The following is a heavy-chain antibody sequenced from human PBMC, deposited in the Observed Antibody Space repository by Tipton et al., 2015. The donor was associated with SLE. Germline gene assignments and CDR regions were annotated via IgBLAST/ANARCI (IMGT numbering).Heavy chain of an antibody. CDR2: IYYSGST. Sequence: TLSLTCTVSGGSISSYYWSWIRQPPGKGLEWIGYIYYSGSTNYNPSLKSRVTISVDTSKNQFSLKLSSVTAADTAVYYCARASGDYSAFDIWGQGTMVTVSS. V-gene: IGHV4-59*08. J-gene: IGHJ3*02. CDR3: ARASGDYSAFDI. CDR1: GGSISSYY. D-gene: IGHD4-17*01.